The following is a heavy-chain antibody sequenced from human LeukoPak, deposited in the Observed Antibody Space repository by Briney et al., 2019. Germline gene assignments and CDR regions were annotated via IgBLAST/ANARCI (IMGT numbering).Heavy chain of an antibody. D-gene: IGHD6-19*01. J-gene: IGHJ6*03. CDR3: ARGSSGWEYYYYYYYMDV. V-gene: IGHV3-48*03. CDR1: GFTFSSYE. Sequence: GGSLRLSCAASGFTFSSYELNWVRQAPGKGLEWVSYISDTGSTIYYADSVEGRFTISRDNAKNSLYLQMNSLRAEDTAVYYCARGSSGWEYYYYYYYMDVWGKGTTVTISS. CDR2: ISDTGSTI.